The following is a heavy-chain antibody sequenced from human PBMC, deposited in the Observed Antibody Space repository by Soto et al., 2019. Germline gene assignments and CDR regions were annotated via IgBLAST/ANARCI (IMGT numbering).Heavy chain of an antibody. CDR2: ISAAGDP. Sequence: EVQLVESGGGLVQPGGSLRLSCEASGFTFRNYDMHLVRQGTGKGLEWVSGISAAGDPDYADSVGGRFTISRENAQNSFFLQMNRLRVGDTAVYYCARTDRDFYGLDVWGQGTTVIVSS. V-gene: IGHV3-13*05. CDR3: ARTDRDFYGLDV. CDR1: GFTFRNYD. J-gene: IGHJ6*02.